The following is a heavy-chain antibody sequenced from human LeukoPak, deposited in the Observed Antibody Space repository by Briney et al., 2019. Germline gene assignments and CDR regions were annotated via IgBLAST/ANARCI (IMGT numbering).Heavy chain of an antibody. J-gene: IGHJ4*02. CDR3: AKAVDYGRHYYFDY. CDR1: GFSFSSYF. D-gene: IGHD4-17*01. V-gene: IGHV3-21*01. CDR2: ISIGSSYI. Sequence: GGSLRLSCAASGFSFSSYFMNWVRQAPGKGLEWVSSISIGSSYIYYADSVKGRFTISRDNAKNSLYLQMNGLRADDTAVYYCAKAVDYGRHYYFDYWGQGTLVTVSS.